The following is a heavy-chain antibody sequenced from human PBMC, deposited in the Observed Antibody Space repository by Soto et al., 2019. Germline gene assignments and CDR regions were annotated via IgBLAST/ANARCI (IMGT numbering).Heavy chain of an antibody. CDR3: ARDRRGYSGLFDY. V-gene: IGHV4-4*02. D-gene: IGHD5-12*01. CDR1: GGSISSSNW. CDR2: IYYSGST. Sequence: PSETLSLTCAVSGGSISSSNWWSWVRQPPGKGLEWIGEIYYSGSTNYNPSLKSRVTISVDTYKNQFSLKLSSVTAADTAVYFCARDRRGYSGLFDYWGQGKLVTVSS. J-gene: IGHJ4*02.